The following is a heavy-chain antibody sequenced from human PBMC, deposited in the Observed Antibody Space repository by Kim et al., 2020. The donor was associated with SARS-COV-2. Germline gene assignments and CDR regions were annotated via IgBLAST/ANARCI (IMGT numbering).Heavy chain of an antibody. CDR3: ARDHSLVALYSSSLWFDP. J-gene: IGHJ5*02. CDR2: FYSSGST. CDR1: GGSISSSSYY. V-gene: IGHV4-39*07. Sequence: SETLSLTCTVSGGSISSSSYYWGWIRQPPGKGLEWIGSFYSSGSTYYNPSLKSRVTISVDTSKNQFSLKLSSVTAADTAVYYCARDHSLVALYSSSLWFDPWGQGTLVTVSS. D-gene: IGHD6-6*01.